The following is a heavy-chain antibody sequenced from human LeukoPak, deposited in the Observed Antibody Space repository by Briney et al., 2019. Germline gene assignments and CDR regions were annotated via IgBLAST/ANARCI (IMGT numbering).Heavy chain of an antibody. D-gene: IGHD3-16*01. CDR2: ISSTSSTI. Sequence: GGSLRLSCAASGFTFSNYGMHWVRQAPGKGLEWVSYISSTSSTIYYADSVKGRFTISRDNAKNSLYLQMNSLRAEDTAVYYCTRDFGGYWGQGTLVTVSS. CDR3: TRDFGGY. J-gene: IGHJ4*02. CDR1: GFTFSNYG. V-gene: IGHV3-48*01.